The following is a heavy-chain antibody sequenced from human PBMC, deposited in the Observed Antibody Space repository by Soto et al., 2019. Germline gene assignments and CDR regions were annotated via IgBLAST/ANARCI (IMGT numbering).Heavy chain of an antibody. J-gene: IGHJ4*02. D-gene: IGHD6-13*01. CDR1: GFTFSSYG. CDR2: ISYDGSNK. Sequence: QVQLVESGGGVVQPGRSLRLSCAASGFTFSSYGMHWVRQAPGKGLEWVAVISYDGSNKYYADSVKGRFTISRDNSKNTLYLQMNSLIAEDTAVYYCAKAYSSSWTPYSFDYWGQGTLVTVSS. CDR3: AKAYSSSWTPYSFDY. V-gene: IGHV3-30*18.